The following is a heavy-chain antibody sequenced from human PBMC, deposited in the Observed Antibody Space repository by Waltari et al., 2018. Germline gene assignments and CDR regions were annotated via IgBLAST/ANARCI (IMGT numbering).Heavy chain of an antibody. D-gene: IGHD2-21*01. CDR3: ARKYCGDNYCFLDY. Sequence: QVQVVQSGSELKKPGDSVTVSCKASGYIFSNYAMNWVRQAPGQGVEWMGWIYTDTGTPTYAQGVTRRFVFSSDTSVSTAYLQINSLKPEDTAVYYCARKYCGDNYCFLDYWGQGTLLNVSS. CDR1: GYIFSNYA. V-gene: IGHV7-4-1*02. CDR2: IYTDTGTP. J-gene: IGHJ4*02.